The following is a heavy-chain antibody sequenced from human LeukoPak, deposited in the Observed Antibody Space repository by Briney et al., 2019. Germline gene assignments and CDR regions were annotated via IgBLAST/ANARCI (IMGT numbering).Heavy chain of an antibody. Sequence: GGSLRLSCVASGFMFNIHEMNWVRQAPGKGLEWISYMSDVGGTTHYADSVKGRFTVSRDNAKNSLYLQMDSLRAEDTAVYYCARDRIVYIAAAVYHGSFDYWGQGTLVTVSS. D-gene: IGHD6-13*01. CDR1: GFMFNIHE. V-gene: IGHV3-48*03. CDR2: MSDVGGTT. CDR3: ARDRIVYIAAAVYHGSFDY. J-gene: IGHJ4*02.